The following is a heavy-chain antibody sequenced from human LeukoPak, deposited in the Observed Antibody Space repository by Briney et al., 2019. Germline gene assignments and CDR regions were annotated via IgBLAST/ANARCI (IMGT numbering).Heavy chain of an antibody. D-gene: IGHD3-10*01. CDR2: ISSTGTYT. CDR3: AREMSGSGMTY. V-gene: IGHV3-21*01. CDR1: GFTFRSYW. J-gene: IGHJ4*02. Sequence: GGSLRLSCAASGFTFRSYWMNWVRQAPGKGLEWVSLISSTGTYTYYADSVKGRFTISRDNAKNSLILYMSNLRVEDTAVYYCAREMSGSGMTYWGQGTQVTVSS.